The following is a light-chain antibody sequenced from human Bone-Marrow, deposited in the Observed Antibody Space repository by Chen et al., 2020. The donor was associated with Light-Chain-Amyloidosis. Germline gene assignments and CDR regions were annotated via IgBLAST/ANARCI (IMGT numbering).Light chain of an antibody. V-gene: IGKV1-16*01. CDR3: QQYDSYPPT. J-gene: IGKJ1*01. Sequence: DTQRSQPPPSFSAPVGDRVTITCRASQDITNYLAWFQQRPGKAPKPLISAASSLPSGVPSRFSGSGSKTYFTLTISSLQPEDSATYYCQQYDSYPPTFGQGTKVEIK. CDR1: QDITNY. CDR2: AAS.